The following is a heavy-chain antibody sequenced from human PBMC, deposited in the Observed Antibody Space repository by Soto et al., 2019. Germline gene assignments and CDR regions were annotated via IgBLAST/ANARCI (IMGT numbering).Heavy chain of an antibody. Sequence: PSETLSLTCAVYGGSFSGYHWSWIRQPPGKGLEWIGEINHSGSTNYNPSLKSRVTISVDTSKNQFSLKLSSVTAADTAVYYCARGVVATIYYYYYYMDVWGKGTTVTVSS. CDR3: ARGVVATIYYYYYYMDV. V-gene: IGHV4-34*01. CDR1: GGSFSGYH. CDR2: INHSGST. J-gene: IGHJ6*03. D-gene: IGHD5-12*01.